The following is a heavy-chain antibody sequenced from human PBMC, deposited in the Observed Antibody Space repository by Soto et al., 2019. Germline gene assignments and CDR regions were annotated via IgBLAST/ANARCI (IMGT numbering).Heavy chain of an antibody. CDR2: FRTSGDGGTT. V-gene: IGHV3-23*01. Sequence: LRLSCVASGLTFSSYSMSWVRQAPGKGLEWVSGFRTSGDGGTTYYADSVKGRFTISRDNSKNMLFLQMNSLRAEDTAIYYCAKKVNSGPGSQYFDYWGQGTLVTVSS. D-gene: IGHD3-10*01. J-gene: IGHJ4*02. CDR1: GLTFSSYS. CDR3: AKKVNSGPGSQYFDY.